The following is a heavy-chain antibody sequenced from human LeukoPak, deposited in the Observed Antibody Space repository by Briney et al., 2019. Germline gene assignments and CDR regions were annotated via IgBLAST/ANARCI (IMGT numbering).Heavy chain of an antibody. CDR2: IYPGDSDT. CDR1: GYSFTSYW. Sequence: GESLNISCKGSGYSFTSYWIGWVRQMPGKGLEWMGIIYPGDSDTRYSPSFQGQVTISADKSISTAYLQWSSLKASDTAMYYCALGDIVVVPAAAVDYWGRGTLVTVSS. D-gene: IGHD2-2*01. CDR3: ALGDIVVVPAAAVDY. J-gene: IGHJ4*02. V-gene: IGHV5-51*01.